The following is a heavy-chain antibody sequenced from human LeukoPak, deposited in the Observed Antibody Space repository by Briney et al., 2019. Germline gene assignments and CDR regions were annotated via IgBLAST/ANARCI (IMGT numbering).Heavy chain of an antibody. J-gene: IGHJ4*02. Sequence: GASVKVSCKASGYTFIGYYIHWVRQAPGQGLEWMGWFNPNTGGTKYAQNFQGRVTMTRDTSITTAYMELSSLRSDDTAVYYCARGAGSGSYYRIGQWGQGTPVTVSS. V-gene: IGHV1-2*02. CDR3: ARGAGSGSYYRIGQ. CDR2: FNPNTGGT. D-gene: IGHD3-10*01. CDR1: GYTFIGYY.